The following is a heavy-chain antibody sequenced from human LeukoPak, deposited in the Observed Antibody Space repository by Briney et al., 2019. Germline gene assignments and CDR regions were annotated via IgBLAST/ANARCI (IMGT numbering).Heavy chain of an antibody. CDR3: ARDRGYCSGGSCDEDY. J-gene: IGHJ4*02. D-gene: IGHD2-15*01. CDR2: INPNSGGT. V-gene: IGHV1-2*02. Sequence: ASVKISCKASGYTFTGYYMHWVRQAPGQGLEWMGWINPNSGGTNYAQKFQGRVTMTRDTSISTAYMELSRLRSDDTAVYYCARDRGYCSGGSCDEDYWGQGTLVTVSS. CDR1: GYTFTGYY.